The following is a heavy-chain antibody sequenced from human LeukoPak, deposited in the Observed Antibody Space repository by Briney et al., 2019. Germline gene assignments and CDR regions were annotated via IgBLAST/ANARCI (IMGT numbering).Heavy chain of an antibody. V-gene: IGHV4-34*01. CDR2: INNSGST. D-gene: IGHD6-13*01. J-gene: IGHJ4*02. CDR1: GGSFSGYY. Sequence: SETLSLTCAVYGGSFSGYYCSWIRHPPGKGLEWLGEINNSGSTNYNPSLKSRVTISVDTSKNQFSLNLSSVTAADTAVYYCARGPTITGIATRYFDYWGQGTLVTVSS. CDR3: ARGPTITGIATRYFDY.